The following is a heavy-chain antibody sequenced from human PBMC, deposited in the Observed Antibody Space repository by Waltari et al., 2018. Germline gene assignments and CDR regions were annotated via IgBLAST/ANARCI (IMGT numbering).Heavy chain of an antibody. CDR2: INPNSGGT. V-gene: IGHV1-2*02. J-gene: IGHJ6*03. D-gene: IGHD3-9*01. CDR1: GYTFTGYY. CDR3: ARLDYDILTPYYMDV. Sequence: QVQLVQSGAEVKKPGASVKVSCKASGYTFTGYYMHWVRQAPGQGLEWMGWINPNSGGTNYAQKFQGMVTMTRDTSISTAYMELSRLRSDDTAVYYCARLDYDILTPYYMDVWGKGTTVTISS.